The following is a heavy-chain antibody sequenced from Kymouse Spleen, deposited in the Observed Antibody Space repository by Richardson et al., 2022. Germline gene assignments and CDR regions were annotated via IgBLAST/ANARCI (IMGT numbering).Heavy chain of an antibody. Sequence: EVQLVESGGGLVQPGGSLRLSCAASGFTFSSYDMHWVRQATGKGLEWVSAIGTAGDTYYPGSVKGRFTISRENAKNSLYLQMNSLRAGDTAVYYCARGGYNWNFDYWGQGTLVTVSS. CDR1: GFTFSSYD. J-gene: IGHJ4*02. CDR2: IGTAGDT. D-gene: IGHD1-20*01,IGHD1-7*01. CDR3: ARGGYNWNFDY. V-gene: IGHV3-13*01.